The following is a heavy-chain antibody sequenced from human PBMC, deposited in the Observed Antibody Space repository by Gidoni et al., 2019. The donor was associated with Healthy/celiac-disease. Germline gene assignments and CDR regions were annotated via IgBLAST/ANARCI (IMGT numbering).Heavy chain of an antibody. Sequence: EVQLVQSGAEVNKPGESLKISCTSSGYLFTSPWIGWVRQLPGKGLEWMGIIYPSDSDTRYSPSFEGQVTISADKSSSTAYLQWSSLKASDTAMYYCARHRAYYDTSGSKGMDVWGQGTTVTVSS. J-gene: IGHJ6*02. CDR3: ARHRAYYDTSGSKGMDV. CDR1: GYLFTSPW. D-gene: IGHD3-22*01. CDR2: IYPSDSDT. V-gene: IGHV5-51*01.